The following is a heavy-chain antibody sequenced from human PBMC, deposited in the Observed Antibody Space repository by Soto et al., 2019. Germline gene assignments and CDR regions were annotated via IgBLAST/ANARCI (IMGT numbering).Heavy chain of an antibody. J-gene: IGHJ4*02. Sequence: EVKLVESGGGLVQPGGSLRLSCAASGFAFSSYYMSWVRQAPGKGLEWVANIKQDERENYYLDSVKGRFTISRDDAKNSLYLQMNSLRVDDTAVYYCAREKRANVYFDYWGQGTLVTVAS. CDR3: AREKRANVYFDY. CDR2: IKQDEREN. CDR1: GFAFSSYY. V-gene: IGHV3-7*01. D-gene: IGHD3-16*01.